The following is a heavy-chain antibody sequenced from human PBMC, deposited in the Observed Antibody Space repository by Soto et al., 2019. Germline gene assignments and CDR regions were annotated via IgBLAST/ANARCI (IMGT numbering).Heavy chain of an antibody. CDR3: ARAVGIVVVAAPYFDY. J-gene: IGHJ4*02. CDR1: GFTFSDYA. Sequence: EVQLLESGGGLVQPGGSLTLSCAASGFTFSDYAMCWVGQAPGKGLEWVSGISGSGGSTYYADSVKGRFTISRDNSKNTLFLQVNSLRAEDTALYYCARAVGIVVVAAPYFDYWGQGTLVTVSS. D-gene: IGHD2-15*01. CDR2: ISGSGGST. V-gene: IGHV3-23*01.